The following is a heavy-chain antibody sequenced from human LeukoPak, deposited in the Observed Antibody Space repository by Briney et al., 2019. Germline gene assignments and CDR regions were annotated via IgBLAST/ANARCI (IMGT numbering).Heavy chain of an antibody. D-gene: IGHD5-18*01. J-gene: IGHJ4*02. CDR2: INPNSGDT. Sequence: EASVKVSCKASGYTFTGYYMHWVRQDPGQGLEWMGWINPNSGDTNYEQKFQGRVTMTRDTSISTAYMELSRLRSDDTAVYYCARGSIQLWLLDYWGQGTLVTVSS. CDR1: GYTFTGYY. CDR3: ARGSIQLWLLDY. V-gene: IGHV1-2*02.